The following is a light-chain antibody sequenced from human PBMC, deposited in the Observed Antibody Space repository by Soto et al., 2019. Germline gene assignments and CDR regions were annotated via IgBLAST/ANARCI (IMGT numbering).Light chain of an antibody. Sequence: DIQMTQSPPTLSASVGDRVTITCRASQSLNNWLAWYQQGPGQAPKLLIYSVSILESGVPSRFSGSGSGTEFTLTISSLQPDDFATYYCQLQGTFGQGTKVEFK. CDR1: QSLNNW. V-gene: IGKV1-5*03. J-gene: IGKJ1*01. CDR3: QLQGT. CDR2: SVS.